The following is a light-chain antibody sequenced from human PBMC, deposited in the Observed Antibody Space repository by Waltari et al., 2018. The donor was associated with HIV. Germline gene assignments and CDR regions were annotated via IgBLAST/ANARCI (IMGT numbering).Light chain of an antibody. J-gene: IGLJ2*01. V-gene: IGLV2-23*02. CDR1: SSDVGSYNL. CDR2: EVS. CDR3: CSYAGSSTPVV. Sequence: QSALTQPAPASGSPGQSITISCTGTSSDVGSYNLVSWYQQHPGKAPKLMIYEVSKRPSGVSNRFSGSKSGNTASLTISGLQAEDEADYYCCSYAGSSTPVVFGGGTKLTVL.